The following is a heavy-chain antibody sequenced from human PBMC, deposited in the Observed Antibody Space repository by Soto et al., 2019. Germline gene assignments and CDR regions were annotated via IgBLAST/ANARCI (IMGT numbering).Heavy chain of an antibody. Sequence: ASVKVSCKAPGDTFTSYYLNWVRQAPGQGLEWMGVINHHGGSTEYAQKFQGRVTMTRDTSRSTVYMELRSLRSDDTAIYYCARSSGGNFGIIIEGSNWFDPWGQGTLVTVSS. J-gene: IGHJ5*02. CDR1: GDTFTSYY. D-gene: IGHD3-3*01. CDR3: ARSSGGNFGIIIEGSNWFDP. V-gene: IGHV1-46*01. CDR2: INHHGGST.